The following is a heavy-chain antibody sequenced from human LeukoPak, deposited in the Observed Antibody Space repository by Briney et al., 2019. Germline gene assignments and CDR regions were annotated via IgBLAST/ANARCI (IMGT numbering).Heavy chain of an antibody. J-gene: IGHJ4*02. D-gene: IGHD3-9*01. Sequence: AGSLRLSCAASGFDFSSYGMSWVRQSPGKGLEWVSTFSASSTITYYADSVKGRFTISRDNSKNTLYLQMHSLRDEDTAVYYCAKGDSYYDLLTCFDLWGPGTLVTVSS. CDR3: AKGDSYYDLLTCFDL. CDR1: GFDFSSYG. V-gene: IGHV3-23*01. CDR2: FSASSTIT.